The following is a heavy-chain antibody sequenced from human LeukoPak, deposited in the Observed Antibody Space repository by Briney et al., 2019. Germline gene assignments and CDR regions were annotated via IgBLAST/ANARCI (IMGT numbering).Heavy chain of an antibody. D-gene: IGHD3-3*01. CDR2: INPNSGGT. J-gene: IGHJ3*02. CDR1: GYTFTGYY. Sequence: ASVKVSCKASGYTFTGYYMHWVRQAPGQGLEWMGWINPNSGGTNYAQKFQGRVTMTRDTSISTAYMELSRLRSDDTAVYYCARDKWSGYYCDAFDIWGQGTMVTVSS. V-gene: IGHV1-2*02. CDR3: ARDKWSGYYCDAFDI.